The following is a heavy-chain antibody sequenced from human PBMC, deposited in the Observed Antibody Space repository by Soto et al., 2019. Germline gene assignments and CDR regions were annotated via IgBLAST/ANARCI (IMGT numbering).Heavy chain of an antibody. CDR3: ARDGSVSTGY. D-gene: IGHD2-15*01. J-gene: IGHJ4*02. Sequence: QVQLQESGPGLVKPSGTLSLTCAVSGASITSHDWWTWVRQAPGKGLEWIGQIYHSGSTTYNPSLKSRVTMSVDKSKNQFSLDLRSVTAADTAIYYCARDGSVSTGYWGQGVLVTVSS. CDR1: GASITSHDW. CDR2: IYHSGST. V-gene: IGHV4-4*02.